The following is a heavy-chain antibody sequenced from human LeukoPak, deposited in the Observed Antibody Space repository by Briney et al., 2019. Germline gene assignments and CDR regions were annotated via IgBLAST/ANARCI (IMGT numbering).Heavy chain of an antibody. CDR3: ATIVVVPAATGDFDY. V-gene: IGHV3-30*02. J-gene: IGHJ4*02. D-gene: IGHD2-2*01. CDR1: GFTFGSYG. CDR2: IRYDGSNK. Sequence: GGSLRLSCAASGFTFGSYGMRWVRQAPGKGLEWVAFIRYDGSNKYYADSVKGRFTISRDNSKNTLYLQMNSLRAEDTAVYYCATIVVVPAATGDFDYWGQGTLVTVSS.